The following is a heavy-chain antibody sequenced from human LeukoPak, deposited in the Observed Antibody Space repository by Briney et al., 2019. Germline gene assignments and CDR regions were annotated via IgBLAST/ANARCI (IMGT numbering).Heavy chain of an antibody. CDR2: IIPIFGTP. J-gene: IGHJ4*02. CDR1: GGTFSSYT. CDR3: ARAYMTATRHFDS. V-gene: IGHV1-69*13. D-gene: IGHD2-21*02. Sequence: ASVKVSCKTSGGTFSSYTISWVRQAPGQGLEWMGGIIPIFGTPHYAQKFQDRVTITADASTSTAYMELSSLRSEDTAVYYCARAYMTATRHFDSWGQGTLVTVSS.